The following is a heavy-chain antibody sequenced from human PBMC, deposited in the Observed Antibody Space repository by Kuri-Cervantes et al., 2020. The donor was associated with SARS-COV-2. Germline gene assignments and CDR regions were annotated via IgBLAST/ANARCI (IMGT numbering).Heavy chain of an antibody. CDR2: IKPEGGEK. J-gene: IGHJ4*02. CDR1: GFTFRSCW. CDR3: ARYFGVITVDY. D-gene: IGHD3-3*01. Sequence: GESLKISCAASGFTFRSCWMSWVRQAPGKGLEWVAAIKPEGGEKHYVDSVRGRFTISRDDAKNSLYLQMNSLRVEDTAVYYCARYFGVITVDYWGRGTLVTVSS. V-gene: IGHV3-7*01.